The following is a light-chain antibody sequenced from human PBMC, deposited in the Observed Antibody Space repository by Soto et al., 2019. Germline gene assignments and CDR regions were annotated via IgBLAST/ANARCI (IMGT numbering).Light chain of an antibody. J-gene: IGKJ1*01. Sequence: DIVLTQCPATLYLSKGGRATLSCRASQSVSNNYLAWYQQKPGQAPRLLIYGASTRATAIPARFSGSGSGTDFTLTVSSLQPEDFAVYYCQHDYNLLTFGLGTKVDI. CDR1: QSVSNNY. CDR2: GAS. V-gene: IGKV3D-7*01. CDR3: QHDYNLLT.